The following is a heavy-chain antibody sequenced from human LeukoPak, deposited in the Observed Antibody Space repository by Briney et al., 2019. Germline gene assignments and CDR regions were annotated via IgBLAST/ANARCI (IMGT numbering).Heavy chain of an antibody. Sequence: GGSLRLSCAASGFTFSSYGMHWVRQAPGKGLEWVAFIRYDGSNKYYADSVKGRFTIPRDNSKNTLYLQMNSLRAEDTAVYYCAKRGAGVDIVATITSYGMDVWGQGTTVTVSS. CDR1: GFTFSSYG. J-gene: IGHJ6*02. V-gene: IGHV3-30*02. CDR2: IRYDGSNK. D-gene: IGHD5-12*01. CDR3: AKRGAGVDIVATITSYGMDV.